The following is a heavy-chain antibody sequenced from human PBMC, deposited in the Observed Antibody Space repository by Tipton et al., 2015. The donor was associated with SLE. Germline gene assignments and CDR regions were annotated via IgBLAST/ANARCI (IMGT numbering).Heavy chain of an antibody. CDR3: AKDGGSYQGEFDY. J-gene: IGHJ4*02. D-gene: IGHD1-26*01. V-gene: IGHV4-59*01. Sequence: TLSLTCTVSGGSISTNYWSWIRLSPGKGLEWMGYIYYGGNTHYNPSLKSRVTMSLDTSMSQFSLRLSSVTAADTAIYYCAKDGGSYQGEFDYWGQGTLVTVSS. CDR1: GGSISTNY. CDR2: IYYGGNT.